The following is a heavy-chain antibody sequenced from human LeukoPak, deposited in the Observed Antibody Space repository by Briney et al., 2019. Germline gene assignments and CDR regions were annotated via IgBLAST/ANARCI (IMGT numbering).Heavy chain of an antibody. CDR1: GGSFSDHY. V-gene: IGHV4-34*01. Sequence: SETLSLTCAVYGGSFSDHYWSWIRQSPGKGLEWIGEINHSGSTNYNPSLKSRVTIDTTKNQFSLKLSSVTAADTAVYYCARHSVIVGATKWYFDLWGRGTLVTVSS. D-gene: IGHD1-26*01. CDR3: ARHSVIVGATKWYFDL. J-gene: IGHJ2*01. CDR2: INHSGST.